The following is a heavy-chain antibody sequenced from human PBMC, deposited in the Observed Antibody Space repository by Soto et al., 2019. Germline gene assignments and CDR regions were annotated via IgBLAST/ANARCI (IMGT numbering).Heavy chain of an antibody. CDR2: IIPIFGTA. J-gene: IGHJ6*02. CDR3: AGPPELTRIYYCYGMDV. D-gene: IGHD1-7*01. V-gene: IGHV1-69*12. Sequence: QDQLVQSGAEVKKPGSSVKVSCKASGGTFSSYAISWVRQAPGQGLEWMGGIIPIFGTANYAQKFQGRVTITADESTSTAYMELSSLRSEDTAVYYCAGPPELTRIYYCYGMDVWGQGTTVTVSS. CDR1: GGTFSSYA.